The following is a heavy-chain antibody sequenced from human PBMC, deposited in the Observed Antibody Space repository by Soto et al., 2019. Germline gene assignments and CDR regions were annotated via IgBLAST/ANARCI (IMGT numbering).Heavy chain of an antibody. J-gene: IGHJ6*02. CDR2: IYYGGST. CDR3: SRVQDSTGYYHQVFYSYGMDV. CDR1: GGSISSGDYY. Sequence: QVQLQESGPGLVKPSQTLSLTCTVSGGSISSGDYYWSWLRQPPGKGLEWIGHIYYGGSTYYNPSRRRRVTISLDTSKNQFSLKLSSVTAADTAVDFCSRVQDSTGYYHQVFYSYGMDVWGQGTKVTVSS. D-gene: IGHD3-22*01. V-gene: IGHV4-30-4*01.